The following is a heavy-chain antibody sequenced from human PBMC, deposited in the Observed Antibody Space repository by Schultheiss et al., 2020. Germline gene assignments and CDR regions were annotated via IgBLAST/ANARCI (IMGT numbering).Heavy chain of an antibody. J-gene: IGHJ3*01. CDR3: ARGLPTAGDSFDV. CDR2: TYSSGST. D-gene: IGHD6-13*01. V-gene: IGHV3-66*01. Sequence: GESLKISCAASGFTVSSNYMSWVRQAPGKGLEWVSVTYSSGSTFYADSVKGRFTISRDTSKNSLFLQLSSLRAEDSAVYFCARGLPTAGDSFDVWGQGTMVTVSS. CDR1: GFTVSSNY.